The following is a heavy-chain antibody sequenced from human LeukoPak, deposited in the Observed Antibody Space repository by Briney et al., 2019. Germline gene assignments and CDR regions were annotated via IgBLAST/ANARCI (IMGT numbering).Heavy chain of an antibody. J-gene: IGHJ4*02. D-gene: IGHD2-8*01. CDR1: GFTFDDYA. V-gene: IGHV3-43D*03. CDR3: AKDNGNNGVFDY. Sequence: GGSLRLSCAASGFTFDDYAMHWVRQAPGKGLEWVSLISWDGGSTYYADSVKGRFTISRDNSKNSLYLQMNSLRAEDTALYYCAKDNGNNGVFDYWGQGTLVTVSS. CDR2: ISWDGGST.